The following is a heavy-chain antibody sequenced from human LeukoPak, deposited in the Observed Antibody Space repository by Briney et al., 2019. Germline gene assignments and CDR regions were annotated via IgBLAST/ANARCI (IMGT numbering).Heavy chain of an antibody. CDR1: GFTLSPYT. D-gene: IGHD6-13*01. J-gene: IGHJ3*02. CDR2: ISSNGGTS. CDR3: ARPYSSTWYFAFDI. Sequence: PGGSLRLSCAASGFTLSPYTMHWVRQAPGKGLEYVSAISSNGGTSFYANSVKGRFTISRDNSKNTLYLQMGNLRAEDMAVYYCARPYSSTWYFAFDIWGRGTMVTVSS. V-gene: IGHV3-64*01.